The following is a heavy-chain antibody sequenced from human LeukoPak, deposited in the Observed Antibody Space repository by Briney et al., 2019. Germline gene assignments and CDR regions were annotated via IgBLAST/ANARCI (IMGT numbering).Heavy chain of an antibody. CDR3: ARGAGSWPPWFDY. J-gene: IGHJ4*02. CDR2: IKEDGSNK. V-gene: IGHV3-7*03. Sequence: GGSLRLSCAASGFTFSSYWMSWVRQAPGKGLEWVANIKEDGSNKYYADSVKGRFTISRDNSKNTPYLQMNSLRAEDTAVYYCARGAGSWPPWFDYWGQGTLVTVSS. D-gene: IGHD6-13*01. CDR1: GFTFSSYW.